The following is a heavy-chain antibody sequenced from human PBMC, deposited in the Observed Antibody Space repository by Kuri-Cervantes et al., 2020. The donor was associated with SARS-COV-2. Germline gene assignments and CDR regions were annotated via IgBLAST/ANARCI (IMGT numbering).Heavy chain of an antibody. CDR3: ARDLVGYSGYDY. CDR2: ISSSSSYI. CDR1: GFTFSSYW. V-gene: IGHV3-21*01. J-gene: IGHJ4*02. Sequence: GGSLRLSCAASGFTFSSYWMSWVRQAPGKGLEWVSSISSSSSYIYYADSVKGRFTISRDNAKNSLYLQMNSLRAEDTAVYYCARDLVGYSGYDYWGQGTLVTVSS. D-gene: IGHD5-12*01.